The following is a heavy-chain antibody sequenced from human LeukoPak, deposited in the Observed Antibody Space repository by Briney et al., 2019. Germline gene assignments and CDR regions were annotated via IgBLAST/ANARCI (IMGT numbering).Heavy chain of an antibody. Sequence: ASVKVSCKVSGYTLTELSMHWVRQAPGKGLEWMGGFDPEDGETIYAQKFQGRVTMTEDTSTDTAYMELSSLRSGDTAVYYCATGIAAMVPITPFDYWGQGTLVTVSS. CDR2: FDPEDGET. J-gene: IGHJ4*02. CDR1: GYTLTELS. CDR3: ATGIAAMVPITPFDY. D-gene: IGHD5-18*01. V-gene: IGHV1-24*01.